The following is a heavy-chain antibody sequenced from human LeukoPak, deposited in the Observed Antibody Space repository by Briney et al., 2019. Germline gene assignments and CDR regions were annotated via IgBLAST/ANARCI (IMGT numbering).Heavy chain of an antibody. J-gene: IGHJ4*02. V-gene: IGHV3-30*03. CDR3: ARVGEYDFWSGYLGYFDY. D-gene: IGHD3-3*01. CDR2: ISYDGSNK. Sequence: PGGSLRLSCAASGFTFSSYGMHWVRQAPGKGLEWVAVISYDGSNKYYADSVKGRFTISRDSSKNTLYLQMNSLRAEDTAVYYCARVGEYDFWSGYLGYFDYWGQGTLVTVSS. CDR1: GFTFSSYG.